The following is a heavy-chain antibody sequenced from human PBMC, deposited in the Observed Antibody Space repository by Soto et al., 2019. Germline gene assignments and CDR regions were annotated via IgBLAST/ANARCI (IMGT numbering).Heavy chain of an antibody. CDR2: ISSSSSYI. D-gene: IGHD2-2*01. Sequence: GGSLRLSCAASGFTFSSYSMNWVRQAPGKGLEWVSSISSSSSYIYYADSVKGRFTISRDNAKNSLYLQMNSLRAEDTAVYYCARVTDCSSTSCSAEWLVPFDYWGQGTLVTVSS. J-gene: IGHJ4*02. CDR3: ARVTDCSSTSCSAEWLVPFDY. CDR1: GFTFSSYS. V-gene: IGHV3-21*01.